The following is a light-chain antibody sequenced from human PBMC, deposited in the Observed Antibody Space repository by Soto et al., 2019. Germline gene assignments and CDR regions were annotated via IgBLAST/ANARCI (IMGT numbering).Light chain of an antibody. CDR1: QSVSNNY. J-gene: IGKJ2*01. CDR2: STS. Sequence: EIVLTQSPGTLSLSPGERATLSCRASQSVSNNYLAWYQQKPGQTPRLLIYSTSARATGIPDRFSGSGSGTDFTLTISRLDPEDFAVYYCQQYGSSPYTFGQGTKVDIK. CDR3: QQYGSSPYT. V-gene: IGKV3-20*01.